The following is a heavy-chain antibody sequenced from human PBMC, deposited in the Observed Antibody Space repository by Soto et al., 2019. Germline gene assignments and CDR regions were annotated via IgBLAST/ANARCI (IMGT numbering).Heavy chain of an antibody. V-gene: IGHV1-46*01. CDR1: GDTFTDYY. J-gene: IGHJ4*02. D-gene: IGHD2-21*02. CDR2: VNPSGGHT. Sequence: QVQLMQSGAEVKKPGASVKVSCKASGDTFTDYYIHWVRQAPGQGLEWMGTVNPSGGHTTYAQHFLGRVTMTRDTSTCTLCMGLTSLTSDDAAIYYCARGGHVVVVTAALDYWGQGTLVTVSS. CDR3: ARGGHVVVVTAALDY.